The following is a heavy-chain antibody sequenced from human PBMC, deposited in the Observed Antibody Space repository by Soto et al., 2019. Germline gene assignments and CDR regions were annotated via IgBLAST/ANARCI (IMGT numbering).Heavy chain of an antibody. CDR2: ISGSGGST. CDR1: GFTFSSYA. CDR3: AKDSQQWLVRLFDY. V-gene: IGHV3-23*01. D-gene: IGHD6-19*01. J-gene: IGHJ4*02. Sequence: GGSLRLSCAASGFTFSSYAMGWVRQAPGKGLEWVSAISGSGGSTYYADSVKGRFTISRDNSKNTLYLQMNSLRAEDTAVYYCAKDSQQWLVRLFDYWGQGTLVTVSS.